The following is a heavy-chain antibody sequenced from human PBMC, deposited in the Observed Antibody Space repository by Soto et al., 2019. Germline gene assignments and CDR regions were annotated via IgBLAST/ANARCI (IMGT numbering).Heavy chain of an antibody. CDR3: AREVVAATNWFDP. J-gene: IGHJ5*02. CDR2: ISPYNGNT. V-gene: IGHV1-18*01. CDR1: NYSFTSYG. Sequence: QDQLVQSGAEVKNPGAAVRVSCKASNYSFTSYGFSWIRQAPGQGLEWMGWISPYNGNTNYAQKFQGRVTMTTDTSTSTAFRELRSLRSDDTAVYYCAREVVAATNWFDPWGQGTLVTVSS. D-gene: IGHD2-15*01.